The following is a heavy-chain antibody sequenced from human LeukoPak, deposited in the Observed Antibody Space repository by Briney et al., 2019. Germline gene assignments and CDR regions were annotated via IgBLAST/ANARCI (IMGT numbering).Heavy chain of an antibody. V-gene: IGHV4-39*01. J-gene: IGHJ4*02. Sequence: PAETLTLTCTVSGGSISSSNYYWGRIRQPPGKGLEWIGSMYDSRSTYANPSIKSRVTISVDTSKTQFSLKLSSKTAADTAVYYCWYSSGWYVPRYFDYWGQGTLVTVSS. CDR2: MYDSRST. CDR1: GGSISSSNYY. D-gene: IGHD6-19*01. CDR3: WYSSGWYVPRYFDY.